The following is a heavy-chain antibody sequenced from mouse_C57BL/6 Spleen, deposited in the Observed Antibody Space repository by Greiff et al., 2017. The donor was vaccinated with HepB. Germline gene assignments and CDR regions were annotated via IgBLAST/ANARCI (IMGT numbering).Heavy chain of an antibody. CDR1: GYSITSGYY. V-gene: IGHV3-6*01. Sequence: DVKLQESGPGLVKPSQSLSLTCSVTGYSITSGYYWNWIRQFPGNKLEWMGYISYDGSNNYNPSLKNRISITRDTSKNQFFLKLNSVTTEDTATYYCARGYDYYFDYWGQGTTLTVSS. CDR2: ISYDGSN. D-gene: IGHD2-4*01. J-gene: IGHJ2*01. CDR3: ARGYDYYFDY.